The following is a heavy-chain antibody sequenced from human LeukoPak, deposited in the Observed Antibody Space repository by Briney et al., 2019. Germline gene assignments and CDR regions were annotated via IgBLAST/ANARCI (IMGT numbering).Heavy chain of an antibody. D-gene: IGHD3-9*01. J-gene: IGHJ4*02. CDR2: ISYDGSNK. CDR3: AKGSGIRYFDWKHNGYFDY. Sequence: PGGSLRLSCAASGFTFSSFAMHWVRQAPGKGLEWVAVISYDGSNKYYADSVKGRFTISRDNSENTLYLQMNSLRAEDTAVYYCAKGSGIRYFDWKHNGYFDYWGQGTLVTVSS. CDR1: GFTFSSFA. V-gene: IGHV3-30*04.